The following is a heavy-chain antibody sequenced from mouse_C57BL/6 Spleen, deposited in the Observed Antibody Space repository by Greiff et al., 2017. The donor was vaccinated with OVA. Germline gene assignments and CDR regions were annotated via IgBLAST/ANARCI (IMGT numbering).Heavy chain of an antibody. CDR2: ISSGSSTI. J-gene: IGHJ2*01. CDR3: ASSFYDYEYYFDY. Sequence: EVQGVESGGGLVKPGGSLKLSCAASGFTFSDYGMHWVRQAPEKGLEWVAYISSGSSTIYYADTVKGRFTISRDNAKNTLFLQMTSLRSEDTAMYYCASSFYDYEYYFDYWGQGTTLTVSS. D-gene: IGHD2-4*01. V-gene: IGHV5-17*01. CDR1: GFTFSDYG.